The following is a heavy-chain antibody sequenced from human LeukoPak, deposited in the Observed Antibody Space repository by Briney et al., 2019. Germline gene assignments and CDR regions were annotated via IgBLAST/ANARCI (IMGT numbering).Heavy chain of an antibody. CDR3: ARVRGATFHFDY. CDR2: VSFSGST. D-gene: IGHD1-26*01. J-gene: IGHJ4*02. V-gene: IGHV4-59*12. CDR1: SGSINNYY. Sequence: SETLSLTCVVSSGSINNYYWSWIRQPPGKGLEWVGEVSFSGSTNYNPSLTSRVSISADTSKNQFSLRLSSVTAADTAVYYCARVRGATFHFDYWGQGTLVTVSS.